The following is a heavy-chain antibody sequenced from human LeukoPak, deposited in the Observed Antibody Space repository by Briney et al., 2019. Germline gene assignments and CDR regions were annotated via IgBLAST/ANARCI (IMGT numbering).Heavy chain of an antibody. CDR3: ARATFWSGYQRDSWYMDV. V-gene: IGHV3-66*02. J-gene: IGHJ6*03. Sequence: GGSLRPSCAASGFTVSTNYMSWVRQAPGKGLEWVSVIYTGGSTYYADSVKGRFIISRDNSKNTLYLQMNSLRPEDTAVYYCARATFWSGYQRDSWYMDVWGKGTPVTVSS. D-gene: IGHD3-3*01. CDR1: GFTVSTNY. CDR2: IYTGGST.